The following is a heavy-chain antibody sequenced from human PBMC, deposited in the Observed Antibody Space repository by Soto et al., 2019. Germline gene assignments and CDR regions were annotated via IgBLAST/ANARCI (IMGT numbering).Heavy chain of an antibody. CDR3: ARDRRFLDCSSTSCYYYGMDV. CDR1: GFTFSSYG. V-gene: IGHV3-33*01. CDR2: IWYDGSNK. J-gene: IGHJ6*02. D-gene: IGHD2-2*01. Sequence: GGSPRLSCAASGFTFSSYGMHWVRQAPGKGLEWVAVIWYDGSNKYYADSVKGRFTISRDNSKNTLYLQMNSLRAEDTAVYYCARDRRFLDCSSTSCYYYGMDVWGQGTTVTVSS.